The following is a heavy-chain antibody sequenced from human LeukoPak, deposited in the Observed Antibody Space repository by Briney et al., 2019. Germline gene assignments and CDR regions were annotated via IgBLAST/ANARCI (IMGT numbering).Heavy chain of an antibody. D-gene: IGHD6-6*01. Sequence: SVKVSCKASGGTFSSYAISWVRQAPGQGLEWMGRIIPIFGTANYAQKFQGRVKITADKSTSTAYMELSSLRSEDTAVYYCARMYSSSPYYFDYWGQGTLVTVSS. CDR2: IIPIFGTA. CDR1: GGTFSSYA. V-gene: IGHV1-69*06. J-gene: IGHJ4*02. CDR3: ARMYSSSPYYFDY.